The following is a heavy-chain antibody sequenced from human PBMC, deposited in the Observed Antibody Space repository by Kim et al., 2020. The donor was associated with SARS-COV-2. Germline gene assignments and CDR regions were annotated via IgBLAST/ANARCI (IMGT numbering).Heavy chain of an antibody. CDR2: IYYSGST. CDR1: GGSISSYY. V-gene: IGHV4-59*13. CDR3: ARGGRVTIIRETRYYYGMDV. J-gene: IGHJ6*02. D-gene: IGHD3-16*01. Sequence: SETLSLTCTVSGGSISSYYWSWIRQPPGKGLEWIGYIYYSGSTNYNPSLKSRVTISVDTSKNQFSLKLSSVTAADTAVYYCARGGRVTIIRETRYYYGMDVWGQGTTVTVSS.